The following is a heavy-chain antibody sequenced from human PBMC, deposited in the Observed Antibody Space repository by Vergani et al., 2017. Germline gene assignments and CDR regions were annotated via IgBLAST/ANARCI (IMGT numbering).Heavy chain of an antibody. CDR2: VYPSGTT. CDR1: GVSMQSGSFY. Sequence: QVQLHESGPGLVKPSETLSLICSVSGVSMQSGSFYWTWIRQTAERRLEWMGRVYPSGTTNYNPSLNGRVTIFVDKSKNQFSLNLTSVTAADTAVYFCARGSCLGGSCYKPRFDYWGQGILVTVSS. J-gene: IGHJ4*02. V-gene: IGHV4-61*02. CDR3: ARGSCLGGSCYKPRFDY. D-gene: IGHD2-15*01.